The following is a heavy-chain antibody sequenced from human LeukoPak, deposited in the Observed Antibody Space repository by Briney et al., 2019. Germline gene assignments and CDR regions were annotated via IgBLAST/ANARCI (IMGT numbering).Heavy chain of an antibody. CDR2: IKQDGSEK. V-gene: IGHV3-7*01. J-gene: IGHJ4*01. Sequence: PGGSLRLSCAASGFTFSSYWMSWVRQAPGKGLEWVANIKQDGSEKYYVDSVKGRFTISRDNAKNSLYLQMNSLRAEDTAVYYCATGAVTAWGMFDYWGQGNLVTVSS. D-gene: IGHD2-21*02. CDR1: GFTFSSYW. CDR3: ATGAVTAWGMFDY.